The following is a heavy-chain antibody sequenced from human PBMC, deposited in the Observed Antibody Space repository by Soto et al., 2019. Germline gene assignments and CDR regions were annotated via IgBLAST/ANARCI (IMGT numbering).Heavy chain of an antibody. CDR2: IYSDGTT. J-gene: IGHJ4*02. V-gene: IGHV3-53*01. CDR3: AILSN. D-gene: IGHD6-6*01. CDR1: GFTVSSNY. Sequence: GGSLRLSCAASGFTVSSNYMNWVRQAPGKGLEWPSIIYSDGTTYYADSVKGRFTISRDNFKNTLYLQMNNLRAEDTAVYYCAILSNWGQGTLVTAPQ.